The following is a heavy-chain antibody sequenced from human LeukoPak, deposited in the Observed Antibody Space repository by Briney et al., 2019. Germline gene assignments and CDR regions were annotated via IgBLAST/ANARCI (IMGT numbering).Heavy chain of an antibody. CDR3: ARDAEGEEQMATTYFDL. Sequence: GGSLRLSCAASGFSVRSKYMSWVRQAPGKGLEWVSVLQSVGNTFYADSVKGRFSISRDRSKNTVYLQMDSLGAEDTAVYYCARDAEGEEQMATTYFDLWGQGTLVIVSS. D-gene: IGHD5-24*01. J-gene: IGHJ4*02. CDR1: GFSVRSKY. CDR2: LQSVGNT. V-gene: IGHV3-53*01.